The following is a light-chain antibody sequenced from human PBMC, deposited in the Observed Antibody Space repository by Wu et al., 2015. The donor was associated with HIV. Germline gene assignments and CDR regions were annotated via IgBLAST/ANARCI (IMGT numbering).Light chain of an antibody. CDR3: QQYANWPPLFS. Sequence: EIVLTQSPATLSLSPGERATLSCRASQSIGSNLAWYQQTPGQAPRLVVYGASNRATGIPARFSGSGSGTDFTLTISSLQSEDSAVYFCQQYANWPPLFSFGQGTKVRS. CDR2: GAS. J-gene: IGKJ2*03. V-gene: IGKV3-15*01. CDR1: QSIGSN.